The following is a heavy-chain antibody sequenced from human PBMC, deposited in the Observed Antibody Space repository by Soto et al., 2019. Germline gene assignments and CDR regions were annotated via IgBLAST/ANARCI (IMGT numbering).Heavy chain of an antibody. Sequence: SETLSLTCTVSGGSISSSSYFWGWIRQPPGKGLEWIGSIYYSGSTYYNTSLKSRVTVSVDTSKKQFSLKLRSVTAADTAVYYCARHPSDFWFDPWGQGTLVTVSS. V-gene: IGHV4-39*01. CDR2: IYYSGST. CDR1: GGSISSSSYF. D-gene: IGHD2-21*02. CDR3: ARHPSDFWFDP. J-gene: IGHJ5*02.